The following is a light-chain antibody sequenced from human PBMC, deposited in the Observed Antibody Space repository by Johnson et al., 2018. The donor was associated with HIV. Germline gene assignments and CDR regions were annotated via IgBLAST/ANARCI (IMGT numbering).Light chain of an antibody. CDR3: GTWDGSLSAGV. CDR1: SSNIGNNY. V-gene: IGLV1-51*02. CDR2: ENN. J-gene: IGLJ1*01. Sequence: QSVLTQPPSVSAAPGQKVTISCSGSSSNIGNNYVSWYQQLPGTAPKLLIYENNKRPSEIPDRFSGSKSGTSATLGITGLQTGDEADYYCGTWDGSLSAGVFGTGTKVTVL.